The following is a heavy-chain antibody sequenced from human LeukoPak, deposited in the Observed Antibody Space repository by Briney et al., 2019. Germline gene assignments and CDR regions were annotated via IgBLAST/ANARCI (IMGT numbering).Heavy chain of an antibody. Sequence: SETLSLTCSVSDGSISSGYYYWAWIRQPPGKGPEWIGSIYYSGTTYPNPSLKSRVTISVDTSKNQFSLKLSSVTAADTAVYYCARQGPTYYYDSSGYSYWFDPWGQGTLVTVSS. V-gene: IGHV4-39*01. CDR1: DGSISSGYYY. D-gene: IGHD3-22*01. J-gene: IGHJ5*02. CDR2: IYYSGTT. CDR3: ARQGPTYYYDSSGYSYWFDP.